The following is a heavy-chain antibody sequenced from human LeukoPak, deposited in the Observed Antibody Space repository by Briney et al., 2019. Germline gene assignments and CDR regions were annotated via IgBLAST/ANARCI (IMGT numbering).Heavy chain of an antibody. J-gene: IGHJ4*02. Sequence: PGGSLRLSCGVSGFTLSSYSMNWVRQAPGKGLEWISYISPSTTIYYADSVKGRFSISRDNSKNTLYLQMNSLRLEDAAVYFCARAPVTSCRGTYCYPFDYWGQGTQVTVSS. CDR2: ISPSTTI. CDR3: ARAPVTSCRGTYCYPFDY. D-gene: IGHD2-21*01. CDR1: GFTLSSYS. V-gene: IGHV3-48*01.